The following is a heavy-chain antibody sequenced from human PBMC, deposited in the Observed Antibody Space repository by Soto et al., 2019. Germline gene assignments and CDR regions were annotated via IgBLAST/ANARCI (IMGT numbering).Heavy chain of an antibody. CDR1: GYSFTNYG. J-gene: IGHJ6*03. CDR2: ISAFNGNT. D-gene: IGHD6-19*01. CDR3: ARDRGVAPPVAGNTHYYYYMDV. V-gene: IGHV1-18*01. Sequence: QDQLVQSGAEVKKPGASVTVSCKASGYSFTNYGITWVRQAPGQGLEWLGWISAFNGNTHYAQKVQGRVTMTTDASTSTGYMALRGLISDDTAVYYCARDRGVAPPVAGNTHYYYYMDVWGKGTTVTVSS.